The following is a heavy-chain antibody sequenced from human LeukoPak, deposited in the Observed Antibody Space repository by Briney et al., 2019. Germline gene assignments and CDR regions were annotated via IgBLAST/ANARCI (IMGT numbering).Heavy chain of an antibody. CDR2: INPNSGGT. V-gene: IGHV1-2*02. D-gene: IGHD5-12*01. Sequence: GASVKVSCKASGYSFTGYYMHWVRQAPGQGLEWMGWINPNSGGTKYAQKFQGRVTMTTDTSITTAYMEVNRLRSDDTAVYYCARDRYSGSGERFDHWGQGTLVTVSS. CDR3: ARDRYSGSGERFDH. J-gene: IGHJ4*02. CDR1: GYSFTGYY.